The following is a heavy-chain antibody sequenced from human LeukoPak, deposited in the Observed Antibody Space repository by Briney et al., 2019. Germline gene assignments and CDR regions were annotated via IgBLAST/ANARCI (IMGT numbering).Heavy chain of an antibody. J-gene: IGHJ4*02. CDR2: ISGSGGST. CDR3: AKVLDYDSSGYYLDY. Sequence: PGGSLRLSCAASGFTFSSYAMSWVRQALGKGLEWVSAISGSGGSTYYADSVKGRFTISRDNSKNTLYLQMNSLRAEDTAVYYCAKVLDYDSSGYYLDYWGQGTLVTVSS. V-gene: IGHV3-23*01. D-gene: IGHD3-22*01. CDR1: GFTFSSYA.